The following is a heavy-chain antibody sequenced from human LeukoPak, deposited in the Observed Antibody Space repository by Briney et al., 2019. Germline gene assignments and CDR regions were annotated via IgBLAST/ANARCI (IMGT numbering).Heavy chain of an antibody. CDR3: ARDPLRPDVYYYYMDV. CDR2: IIPIFGTA. J-gene: IGHJ6*03. Sequence: SVKVSCKASGGTFSSYAISWVRQAPGQGLEWMGGIIPIFGTANYAQKFQGRVTITADESTSTAYMELSSLRSEDTAVYYCARDPLRPDVYYYYMDVWGKGTTVTVSS. CDR1: GGTFSSYA. V-gene: IGHV1-69*13.